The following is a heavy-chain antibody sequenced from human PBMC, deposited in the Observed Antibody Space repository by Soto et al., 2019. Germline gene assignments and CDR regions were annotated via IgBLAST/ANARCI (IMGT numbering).Heavy chain of an antibody. CDR3: ARGSRYYYFDY. Sequence: PGGSLRLSCAASGFTFSSYEMNWVRQAPGKGLEWVSYISSSGSTIYYADFVKGRFTISRDNAKNSLYLQMNSLRAEDTAVYYCARGSRYYYFDYWGQGTLVTVSS. V-gene: IGHV3-48*03. CDR1: GFTFSSYE. D-gene: IGHD2-15*01. CDR2: ISSSGSTI. J-gene: IGHJ4*02.